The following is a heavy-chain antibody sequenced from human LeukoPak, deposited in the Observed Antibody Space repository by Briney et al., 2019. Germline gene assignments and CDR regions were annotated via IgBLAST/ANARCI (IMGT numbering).Heavy chain of an antibody. J-gene: IGHJ4*02. CDR2: VSETGGTI. D-gene: IGHD5-24*01. Sequence: GGSLRLSCAPSGFTFSNYAMSWVRQAPGKGLEWVSAVSETGGTIHYADSVRGRFTISRDNSKNTLYLQMNSLRAEDTAVYYCAREMTIITYSFDSWGQGTLVTVSS. V-gene: IGHV3-23*01. CDR3: AREMTIITYSFDS. CDR1: GFTFSNYA.